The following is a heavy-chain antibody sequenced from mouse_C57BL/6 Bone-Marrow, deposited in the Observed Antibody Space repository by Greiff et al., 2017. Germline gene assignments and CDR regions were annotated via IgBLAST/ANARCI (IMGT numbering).Heavy chain of an antibody. CDR3: AADYYGSSYDAMYY. Sequence: QVQLQQPGAELVKPGASVKLSCKASGYTFTSYWMHWVKQRPGQGLEWIGMIHPNSGSTNYNEKFKSKATLTADKSSSTAYMQLSSLTSEDSAVYYCAADYYGSSYDAMYYWGQGTSVTVSS. CDR1: GYTFTSYW. CDR2: IHPNSGST. V-gene: IGHV1-64*01. D-gene: IGHD1-1*01. J-gene: IGHJ4*01.